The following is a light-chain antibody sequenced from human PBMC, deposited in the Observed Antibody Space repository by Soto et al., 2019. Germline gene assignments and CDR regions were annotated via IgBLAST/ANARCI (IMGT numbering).Light chain of an antibody. Sequence: QSVLTQPPSASGTPGQRVTISCSGSTFNVGSNTVNWYQQFPGTAPKLLIYYDNLRPSGVPDRISGSKSGTSASLAISGLQSDDEADYYCAAWDDSLNGRVFGTGTKVTVL. J-gene: IGLJ1*01. CDR1: TFNVGSNT. V-gene: IGLV1-44*01. CDR3: AAWDDSLNGRV. CDR2: YDN.